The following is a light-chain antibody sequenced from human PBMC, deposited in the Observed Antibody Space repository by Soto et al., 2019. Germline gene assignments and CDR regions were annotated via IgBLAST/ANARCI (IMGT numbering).Light chain of an antibody. J-gene: IGKJ1*01. Sequence: EIVMTQSPATLSVSPGERATLSCRASQSVSSNLAWYQQKPGQAPRLLIYGASTRATGIPARFSGSGSGTEFTLTISSLQSEDYAVYYCHQYNNWPPWTFGQGGKAAIK. CDR2: GAS. CDR3: HQYNNWPPWT. CDR1: QSVSSN. V-gene: IGKV3-15*01.